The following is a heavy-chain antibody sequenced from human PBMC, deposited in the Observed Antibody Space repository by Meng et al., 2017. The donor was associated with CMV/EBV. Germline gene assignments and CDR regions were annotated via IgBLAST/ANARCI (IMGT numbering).Heavy chain of an antibody. D-gene: IGHD2-2*03. CDR2: ISAYNGNT. V-gene: IGHV1-18*04. CDR3: ARDGYCSSTSCPAGNAFDI. CDR1: GYDFDTYA. J-gene: IGHJ3*02. Sequence: ASVKVSCKASGYDFDTYAMTWVRQAPGQGLEWMGWISAYNGNTNYAQKLQGRVTMTTDTSTSTAYMELRSLRSDDTAVYYCARDGYCSSTSCPAGNAFDIWGQETMVTVSS.